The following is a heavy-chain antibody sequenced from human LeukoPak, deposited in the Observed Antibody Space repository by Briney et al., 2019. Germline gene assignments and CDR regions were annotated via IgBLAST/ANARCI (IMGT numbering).Heavy chain of an antibody. V-gene: IGHV3-23*01. J-gene: IGHJ4*02. CDR1: GFTFSSYA. D-gene: IGHD6-6*01. Sequence: GRSLRLSCAASGFTFSSYAMSWVRQAPGKGLEWVSAISGSGFTYYADSVKGRFTISRDNSKNTLYLQMNSLRAEDTAVYYCARGLYSSSPWGQGTLVTVSS. CDR3: ARGLYSSSP. CDR2: ISGSGFT.